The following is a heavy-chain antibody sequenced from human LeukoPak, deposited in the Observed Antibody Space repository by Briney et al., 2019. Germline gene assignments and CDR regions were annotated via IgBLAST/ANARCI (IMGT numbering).Heavy chain of an antibody. Sequence: RASETLSLTCAVYGGSFSGYYWSWIRQPPGKGLEWIGEINHSGSTNYNPSLKSRVTISVDTSKNQFSLKLSSVTAADTAVYYCARVGYCGSTSCYRHYYYGMDVWGQGTTVTVSS. V-gene: IGHV4-34*01. J-gene: IGHJ6*02. D-gene: IGHD2-2*02. CDR2: INHSGST. CDR3: ARVGYCGSTSCYRHYYYGMDV. CDR1: GGSFSGYY.